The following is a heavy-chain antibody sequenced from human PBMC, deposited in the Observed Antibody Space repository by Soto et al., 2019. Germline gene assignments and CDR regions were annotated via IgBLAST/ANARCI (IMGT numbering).Heavy chain of an antibody. D-gene: IGHD3-22*01. CDR3: APAYYDSSGSAFDI. CDR2: IYWDDDK. Sequence: QITLKESGPTLVKPTQTLTLTCTFSGFSLSTSGVGVGWIRQPPGKALEWLALIYWDDDKRYSPSLKSRLTITKDTSKNQGVRTMTNMDPVDTATYYCAPAYYDSSGSAFDIWGEGTMVTVSS. CDR1: GFSLSTSGVG. V-gene: IGHV2-5*02. J-gene: IGHJ3*02.